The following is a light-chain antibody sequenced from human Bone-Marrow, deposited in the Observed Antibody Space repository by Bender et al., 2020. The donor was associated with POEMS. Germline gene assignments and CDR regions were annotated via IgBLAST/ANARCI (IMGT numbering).Light chain of an antibody. CDR3: SSYAGNNNYV. V-gene: IGLV2-8*01. CDR1: SSDVGGSNY. Sequence: QSALTQPASVSGFPEQSITISCTGTSSDVGGSNYVSWYQQHPGKAPKLMIYEVSKRPSGVPDRFSGSRSGNTASLTVSGLQAEDEADYYCSSYAGNNNYVFGTGTDVTVL. CDR2: EVS. J-gene: IGLJ1*01.